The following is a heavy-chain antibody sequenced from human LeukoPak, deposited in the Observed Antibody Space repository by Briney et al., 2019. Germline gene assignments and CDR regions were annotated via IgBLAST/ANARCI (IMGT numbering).Heavy chain of an antibody. CDR3: ARDGTGDAFDI. J-gene: IGHJ3*02. CDR1: GGSISSYY. D-gene: IGHD1-7*01. V-gene: IGHV4-59*01. CDR2: IYYSGST. Sequence: SETLTLTCTVSGGSISSYYWSWIRQPPGKGLEWIGYIYYSGSTNYNPSLKSRVTISVDTSKNQFSLKLSSVTAADTAVYYCARDGTGDAFDIWGQGTMVTVSS.